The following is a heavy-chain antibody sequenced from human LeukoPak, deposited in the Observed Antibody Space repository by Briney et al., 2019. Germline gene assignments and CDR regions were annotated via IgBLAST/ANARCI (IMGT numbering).Heavy chain of an antibody. J-gene: IGHJ4*02. CDR3: ARAVSITIIGVVTQYYFDY. CDR1: PGYGFTSPW. V-gene: IGHV3-7*04. CDR2: IKQDGSEK. D-gene: IGHD3-3*01. Sequence: GGSLRLSCVTSPGYGFTSPWMNWVRQAPGRGLEWVANIKQDGSEKYYVDSVKGRFTISRDYAKNALYLQMNSLRAEHTAVYYWARAVSITIIGVVTQYYFDYWGQGTLVTVSS.